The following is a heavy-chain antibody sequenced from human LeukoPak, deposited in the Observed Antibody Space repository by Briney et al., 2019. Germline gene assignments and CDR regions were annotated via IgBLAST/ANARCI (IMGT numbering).Heavy chain of an antibody. CDR1: GFTFSNYW. CDR2: IKRDGSEK. D-gene: IGHD5-12*01. Sequence: GGSLRLSCAASGFTFSNYWMTWVRQAPGKGLEWVANIKRDGSEKYYVDSVKGRFTVSRDNAKNSLNQQMNSLRAEDTAVYYCARDAGNSGYDVLDDWGQGTLVTASS. V-gene: IGHV3-7*03. J-gene: IGHJ4*02. CDR3: ARDAGNSGYDVLDD.